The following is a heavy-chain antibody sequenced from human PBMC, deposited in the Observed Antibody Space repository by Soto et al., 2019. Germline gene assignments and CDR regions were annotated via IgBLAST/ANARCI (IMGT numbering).Heavy chain of an antibody. J-gene: IGHJ6*03. Sequence: PGGSLRLSCAASGFTFSSYSMNWVRQAPGKGLEWVSYITGSSSVIHYADSVKGRFTISRDNAKNSLYLQMNSLRAEDTAVYYCASDDFYHYMDVWGKGTTVTVSS. CDR3: ASDDFYHYMDV. CDR2: ITGSSSVI. CDR1: GFTFSSYS. V-gene: IGHV3-48*01.